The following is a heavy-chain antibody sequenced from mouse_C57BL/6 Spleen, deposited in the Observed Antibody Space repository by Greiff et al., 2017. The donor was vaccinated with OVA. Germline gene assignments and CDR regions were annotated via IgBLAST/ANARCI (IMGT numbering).Heavy chain of an antibody. D-gene: IGHD1-1*01. V-gene: IGHV5-4*01. J-gene: IGHJ2*01. CDR3: ARDEDTTGY. CDR2: ISDGGSYT. Sequence: EVQLQESGGGLVKPGGSLKLSCAASGFTFSSYAMSWVRQTPEKRLEWVATISDGGSYTYYPDNVKGRFTISRDNAKNNLYLQMSHLKSEDTAMYYCARDEDTTGYWGQGTTLTVSS. CDR1: GFTFSSYA.